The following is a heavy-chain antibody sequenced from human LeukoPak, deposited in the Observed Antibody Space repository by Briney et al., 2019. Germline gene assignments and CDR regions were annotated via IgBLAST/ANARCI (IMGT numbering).Heavy chain of an antibody. D-gene: IGHD2-2*01. CDR1: GFTFSSYA. CDR2: ISYDGSNK. V-gene: IGHV3-30*01. J-gene: IGHJ5*02. Sequence: GRSLRLSCAASGFTFSSYAMHWVRQAPGKGIEWVAVISYDGSNKYYADSVKGRFTISRDNSKNTLYLQMNSLRAEDTAVYYCARDYSEWYQLLVLGWWFDPWGQGTLVTVSS. CDR3: ARDYSEWYQLLVLGWWFDP.